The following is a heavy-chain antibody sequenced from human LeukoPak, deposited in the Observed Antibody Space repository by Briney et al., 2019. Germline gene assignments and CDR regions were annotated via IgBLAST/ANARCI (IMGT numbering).Heavy chain of an antibody. J-gene: IGHJ4*02. CDR2: INGTAIDT. CDR3: AKVETVTQRGYFDY. D-gene: IGHD4-17*01. Sequence: GGSLRLSCAASGFSIMNSAMNWVRQAPGKGLEWVSAINGTAIDTDYADSVKGRFTISRDNSKNTLYLQMNSLRAEDTAVYYCAKVETVTQRGYFDYWGQGTLVTVSS. CDR1: GFSIMNSA. V-gene: IGHV3-23*01.